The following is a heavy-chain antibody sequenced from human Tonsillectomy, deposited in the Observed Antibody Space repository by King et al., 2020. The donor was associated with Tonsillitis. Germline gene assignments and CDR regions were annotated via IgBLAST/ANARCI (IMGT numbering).Heavy chain of an antibody. Sequence: VQLVESGGGVVQPGRSLRLSCSASGFRFTFSSMHWVRQAPGKGLEWVAVVSSDGTNKYYADSVKGRFTISRDNSIDILYLQMNSLRVEDTAVFFCASEVHQGVFDNWGRGTLVTVSS. CDR2: VSSDGTNK. V-gene: IGHV3-33*05. CDR1: GFRFTFSS. J-gene: IGHJ4*02. CDR3: ASEVHQGVFDN. D-gene: IGHD2-2*01.